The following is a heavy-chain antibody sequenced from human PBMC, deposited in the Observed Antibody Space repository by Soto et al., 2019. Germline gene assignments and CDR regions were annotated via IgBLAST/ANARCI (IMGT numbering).Heavy chain of an antibody. J-gene: IGHJ4*02. CDR1: GGTFSSYA. Sequence: GTSVKVSCKASGGTFSSYAISWVRQAPGQGLEWMGWINPNSGGTNYAQKFQGWVTMTRDTSISTAYMELSRLRSDDTAVYYCARAYSGYDPYYFDYWGQGTLVTVSS. CDR2: INPNSGGT. CDR3: ARAYSGYDPYYFDY. D-gene: IGHD5-12*01. V-gene: IGHV1-2*04.